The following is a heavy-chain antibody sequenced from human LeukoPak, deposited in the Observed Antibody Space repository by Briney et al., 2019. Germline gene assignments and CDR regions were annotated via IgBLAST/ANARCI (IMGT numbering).Heavy chain of an antibody. Sequence: GGSLRLSCAASGFTFSSYAMHWVRQAPGKGLEWVAVISCDGSNKYYADSVKGRFTISRDNSKNTLYLQMNSLRAEDTAVYYCARDVRAWFGELFSYYFDYWGQGTLVTVSS. V-gene: IGHV3-30-3*01. CDR1: GFTFSSYA. CDR3: ARDVRAWFGELFSYYFDY. CDR2: ISCDGSNK. J-gene: IGHJ4*02. D-gene: IGHD3-10*01.